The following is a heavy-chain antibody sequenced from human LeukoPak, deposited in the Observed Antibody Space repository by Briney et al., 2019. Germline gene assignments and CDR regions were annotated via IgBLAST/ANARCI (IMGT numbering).Heavy chain of an antibody. CDR3: VRRSTPFDL. D-gene: IGHD5/OR15-5a*01. Sequence: PGGSLRLSRTVSGFTVSSNSMNWVRQPPGKGLEWIGEINYSGSTNYNPSLKSRVTIAIDTSKTQFSLKVRSVTAADTAVYHCVRRSTPFDLWGRGNLVTVSS. CDR1: GFTVSSNS. V-gene: IGHV4-34*01. CDR2: INYSGST. J-gene: IGHJ2*01.